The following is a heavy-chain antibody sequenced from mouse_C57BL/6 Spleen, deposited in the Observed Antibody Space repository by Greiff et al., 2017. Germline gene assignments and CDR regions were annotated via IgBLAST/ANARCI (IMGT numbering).Heavy chain of an antibody. CDR3: TRDRGPSNPFAY. Sequence: EVKLVESGEGLVKPGGSLKLSCAASGFTFSSYAMSWVRQTPEKRLEWVAYISSGGDYIYYADTVKGRFTISRDNARNTLYLQMSSLKSEDTAMXYCTRDRGPSNPFAYWGQGTLVTVSA. CDR2: ISSGGDYI. V-gene: IGHV5-9-1*02. D-gene: IGHD2-10*02. J-gene: IGHJ3*01. CDR1: GFTFSSYA.